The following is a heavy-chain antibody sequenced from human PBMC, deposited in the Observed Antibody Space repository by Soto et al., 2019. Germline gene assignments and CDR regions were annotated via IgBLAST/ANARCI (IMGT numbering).Heavy chain of an antibody. CDR1: TFIFSNYA. D-gene: IGHD4-17*01. V-gene: IGHV3-33*01. CDR3: ARAAGKYGVYGIDY. Sequence: QVQLVESGGGVVQPGGSLTLSCTASTFIFSNYAMHWVRQAPGKGLEWVAVIWYDGSNKYYGDSVKGRFTISRDNSKNTLDLQMNRLRAEDTAVYYCARAAGKYGVYGIDYWGQGTLVTVSS. J-gene: IGHJ4*02. CDR2: IWYDGSNK.